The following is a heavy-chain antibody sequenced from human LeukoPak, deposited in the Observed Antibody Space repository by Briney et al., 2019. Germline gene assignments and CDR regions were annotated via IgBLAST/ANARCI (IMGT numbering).Heavy chain of an antibody. Sequence: ASVKVSCKASGGTLSSYAISWVRQAPGQGLEWMGGIIPIFGTANYAQKFQGRVTITADKSTSTAYMELSSLRSEDTAVYYCAREETFGYYFDYWGQGTLVTVSS. J-gene: IGHJ4*02. V-gene: IGHV1-69*06. CDR1: GGTLSSYA. CDR3: AREETFGYYFDY. D-gene: IGHD3-3*01. CDR2: IIPIFGTA.